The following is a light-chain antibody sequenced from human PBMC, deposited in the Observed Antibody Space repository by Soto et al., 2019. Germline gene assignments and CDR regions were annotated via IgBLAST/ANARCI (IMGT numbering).Light chain of an antibody. CDR3: SSYTSSSTRV. J-gene: IGLJ1*01. V-gene: IGLV2-14*01. CDR1: SSDVGGYNY. Sequence: LTQPASVSGSPGQSITISCTGTSSDVGGYNYVSWYQQHPGKAPKVMIYEVSKRPSGVSNRFSGSKSGNTASLTISGLQAEDEADYYCSSYTSSSTRVFGTGTKLTVL. CDR2: EVS.